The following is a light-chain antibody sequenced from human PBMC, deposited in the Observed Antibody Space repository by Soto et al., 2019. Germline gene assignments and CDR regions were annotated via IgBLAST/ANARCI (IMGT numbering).Light chain of an antibody. Sequence: QSALTQPASVSGSPGQSITISCTGTSGDVGGYNYVSWYQRHPGKAPKLIIYEVSNRPSGVSDRCSAFKSGNTASLTISGLRAEDEADYYCSSYISRTFVVFGGGTKVTV. CDR2: EVS. CDR3: SSYISRTFVV. V-gene: IGLV2-14*01. CDR1: SGDVGGYNY. J-gene: IGLJ2*01.